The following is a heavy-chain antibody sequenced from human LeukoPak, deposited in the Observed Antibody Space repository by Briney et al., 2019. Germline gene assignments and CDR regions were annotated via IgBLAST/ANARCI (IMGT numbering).Heavy chain of an antibody. CDR2: INPNSGGT. CDR3: ARSGSEYSSSSFDY. D-gene: IGHD6-6*01. J-gene: IGHJ4*02. CDR1: GYTFTGYY. V-gene: IGHV1-2*04. Sequence: ASVKVSCKASGYTFTGYYMHWVRQAPGQGLEWMGWINPNSGGTNYAQKFQGLVTMTRDTSISTAYMELSRLRSDDTAVYYCARSGSEYSSSSFDYWGQGTLVTVSS.